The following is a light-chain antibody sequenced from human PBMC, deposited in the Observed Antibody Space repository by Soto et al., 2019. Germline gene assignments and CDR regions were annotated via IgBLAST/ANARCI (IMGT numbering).Light chain of an antibody. V-gene: IGKV1-39*01. CDR2: AAS. Sequence: DLEMTQCTMSLSASVGDGVSIPCLASHSIMTYLNWYQLKPGKAPKLLIYAASSLQSGVPSRFSGSGSGTDFTLTISSRQAEDVAVYYCQQYYSPPWTFGQGTKVDIK. J-gene: IGKJ1*01. CDR1: HSIMTY. CDR3: QQYYSPPWT.